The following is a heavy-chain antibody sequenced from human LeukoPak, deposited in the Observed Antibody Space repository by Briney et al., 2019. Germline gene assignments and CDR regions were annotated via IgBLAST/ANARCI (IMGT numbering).Heavy chain of an antibody. Sequence: GGSLRLSCAASGFTFSSYAMSWVRQAPGKGLEWVLAISGSGGSTYYADSVKGRFTISRDNSKNTLYLQMNSLRAEDTAVYYCAKELGHYYGSGSYYRYFDYWGQGTLVTVSS. V-gene: IGHV3-23*01. CDR1: GFTFSSYA. D-gene: IGHD3-10*01. CDR2: ISGSGGST. CDR3: AKELGHYYGSGSYYRYFDY. J-gene: IGHJ4*02.